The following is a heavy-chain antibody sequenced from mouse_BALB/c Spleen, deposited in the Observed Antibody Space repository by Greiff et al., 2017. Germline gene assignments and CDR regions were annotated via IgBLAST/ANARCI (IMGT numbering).Heavy chain of an antibody. J-gene: IGHJ4*01. D-gene: IGHD2-14*01. CDR3: ARRRTYYRYDEGASGAMDY. CDR2: NNPYNDGT. Sequence: VQLQQSGPELVKPGASVKMSCKASGYTFTSYVMHWVKQKPGQGLEWIGYNNPYNDGTKYNEKFKGKATLTSDKSSSTAYMELSSLTSEDSAVYYCARRRTYYRYDEGASGAMDYWGQGTSVTVSS. V-gene: IGHV1-14*01. CDR1: GYTFTSYV.